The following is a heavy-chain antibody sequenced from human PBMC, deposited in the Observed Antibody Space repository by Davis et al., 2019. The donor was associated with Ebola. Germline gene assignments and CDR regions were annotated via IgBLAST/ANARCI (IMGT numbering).Heavy chain of an antibody. D-gene: IGHD1-20*01. J-gene: IGHJ4*02. CDR2: IIGSGGST. V-gene: IGHV3-23*01. CDR3: ARDLLTGTTWDY. CDR1: GFIFSNYA. Sequence: PGGSLRLSCAGSGFIFSNYAMNWVRQTPGKGLEWVSGIIGSGGSTYYADSVKGRFTISRDNSKNTLYLQMNSLRAEDTAVYYCARDLLTGTTWDYWGQGTLVTVSS.